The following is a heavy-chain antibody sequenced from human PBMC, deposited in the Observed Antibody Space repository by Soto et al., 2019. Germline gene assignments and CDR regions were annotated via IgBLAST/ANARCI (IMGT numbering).Heavy chain of an antibody. D-gene: IGHD1-26*01. J-gene: IGHJ4*02. CDR2: IYWDDDK. Sequence: QITLKESGPTLVKPTQTLTLTCTFSGFSLSTSGVGVGWIRQPPGKALEWLALIYWDDDKRYSPSVKSRLTIXKXXSKNQVVLTMTNMDPVDTGTYYCAHGGWQLRPFDYWGQGTLVTVSS. CDR1: GFSLSTSGVG. V-gene: IGHV2-5*02. CDR3: AHGGWQLRPFDY.